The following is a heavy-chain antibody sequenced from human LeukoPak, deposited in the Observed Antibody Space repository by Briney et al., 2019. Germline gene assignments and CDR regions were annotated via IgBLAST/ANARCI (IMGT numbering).Heavy chain of an antibody. CDR3: AIQLEQKIDY. CDR2: IIPIFGTA. J-gene: IGHJ4*02. V-gene: IGHV1-69*05. D-gene: IGHD1-1*01. Sequence: GASVKVSCKASGGTFSSYAISWVRQAPGQGLEWMGGIIPIFGTANYAQKFQGRVTITTDKSTSTAYMELSSLRSEDTAVYYWAIQLEQKIDYWGQGTLVTVSS. CDR1: GGTFSSYA.